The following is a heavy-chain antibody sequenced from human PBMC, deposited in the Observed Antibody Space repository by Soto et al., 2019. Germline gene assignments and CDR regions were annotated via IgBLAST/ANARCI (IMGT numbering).Heavy chain of an antibody. CDR1: GGSFSGYY. J-gene: IGHJ6*02. Sequence: QVQLQQWGAGLLKPSETLSLTCAVYGGSFSGYYWSWIRQPPGKGLEWIGEINHRGSTNYNLSLKCRVISSVDTSRIQFSLKLGSVTAADTAVYYCARGPPSSSWYHCYYGMDVWGQGTTVTVSS. V-gene: IGHV4-34*01. CDR3: ARGPPSSSWYHCYYGMDV. D-gene: IGHD6-13*01. CDR2: INHRGST.